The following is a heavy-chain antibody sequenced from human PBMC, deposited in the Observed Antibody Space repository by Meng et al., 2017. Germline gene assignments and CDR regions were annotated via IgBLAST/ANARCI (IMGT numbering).Heavy chain of an antibody. CDR1: GFTFSSYA. Sequence: QVQVGGSGGGVVQAGRSLRLSCAASGFTFSSYAMHWVRQAPGKGLEWVAVISYDGSNKYYADSVKGRFTISRDNSKNTLYLQMNSLRAEDTAVYYCASGSQWLFPYWGQGTLVTVS. CDR2: ISYDGSNK. J-gene: IGHJ4*02. V-gene: IGHV3-30*01. CDR3: ASGSQWLFPY. D-gene: IGHD6-19*01.